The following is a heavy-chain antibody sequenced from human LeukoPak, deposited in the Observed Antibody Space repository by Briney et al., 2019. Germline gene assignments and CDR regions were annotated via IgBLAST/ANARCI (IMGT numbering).Heavy chain of an antibody. D-gene: IGHD3-3*01. CDR2: IYYSGST. Sequence: PSETLSLTCTVSGGSISSYYWSWIRQPPGKGLEWIGFIYYSGSTNYNPSLKSRVTISVDTSKNQFSLKLSSVTAADTAVYYCARDPNFWSGYYTFDYWGQGTLVTVSS. CDR1: GGSISSYY. J-gene: IGHJ4*02. V-gene: IGHV4-59*01. CDR3: ARDPNFWSGYYTFDY.